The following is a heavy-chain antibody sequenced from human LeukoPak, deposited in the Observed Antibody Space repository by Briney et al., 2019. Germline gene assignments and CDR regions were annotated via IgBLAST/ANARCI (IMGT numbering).Heavy chain of an antibody. V-gene: IGHV4-59*01. CDR2: IYYSGST. D-gene: IGHD2-15*01. CDR3: ARVHRSASLGAFDI. CDR1: GGSISSYY. J-gene: IGHJ3*02. Sequence: SETLSLTCTVSGGSISSYYWSWIRQPPGKGPEWIGYIYYSGSTNYNPSLKSRVTISVDTSKNQFSLKLSSVTAADTAVYYCARVHRSASLGAFDIWGQGTMVTVSS.